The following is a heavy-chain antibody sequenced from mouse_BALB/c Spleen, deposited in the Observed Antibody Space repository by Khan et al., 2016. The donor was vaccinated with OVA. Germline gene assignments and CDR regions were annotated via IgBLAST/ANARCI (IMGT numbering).Heavy chain of an antibody. CDR1: GYTFTSYT. CDR3: VRDGAYHRNDGWFAY. V-gene: IGHV1-4*01. CDR2: INPSNGYT. Sequence: QVQLQQSGAELASPGASVKMSCKASGYTFTSYTIHWIKKRPGQGLEWIGYINPSNGYTNYNQKFKDKATLTTDKSSTTAYLQLSSLTSDDSAVYNCVRDGAYHRNDGWFAYWGQGTLVTVSA. J-gene: IGHJ3*01. D-gene: IGHD2-14*01.